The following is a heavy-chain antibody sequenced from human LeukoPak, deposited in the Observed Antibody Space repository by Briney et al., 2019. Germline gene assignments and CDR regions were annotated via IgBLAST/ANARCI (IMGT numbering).Heavy chain of an antibody. CDR1: GFTFSNYY. J-gene: IGHJ4*02. D-gene: IGHD5-24*01. V-gene: IGHV3-7*01. Sequence: GGSLRLSCAASGFTFSNYYMSWVRQAPGEGLEWVASIKQDGSEKYYVDSVKGRFTISRDNAKSSLYLQMNSLRTEDTAVYYCARGGRDGSNEIDYWGQGTLVTVSS. CDR2: IKQDGSEK. CDR3: ARGGRDGSNEIDY.